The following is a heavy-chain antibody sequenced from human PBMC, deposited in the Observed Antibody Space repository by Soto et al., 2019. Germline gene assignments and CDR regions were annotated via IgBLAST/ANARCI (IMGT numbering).Heavy chain of an antibody. J-gene: IGHJ4*02. CDR2: ITSSGGNT. CDR1: GFTFNNYA. V-gene: IGHV3-23*01. CDR3: AKDLYGDYDLDC. D-gene: IGHD4-17*01. Sequence: GASLRLSCAASGFTFNNYAMSWVRQAPGKGLEWVSTITSSGGNTYYSDSVKGRFTMSRDNSNNTLYLQMNSLRAEDTALYPCAKDLYGDYDLDCWRQGTLVTVSS.